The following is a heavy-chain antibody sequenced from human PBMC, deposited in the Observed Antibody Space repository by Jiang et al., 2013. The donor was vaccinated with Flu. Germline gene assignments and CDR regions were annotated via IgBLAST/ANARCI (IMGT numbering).Heavy chain of an antibody. Sequence: LLKPSETLSLTCTVSGGSVTSYYWNWIRQPPGKGLEWIGYIYYSGGTNYNSSLKSRVTISVDTSKNQFSLRLTSVTAADTAVYFCARARAPEVAAYYFDYVGPGNPGHRLL. V-gene: IGHV4-59*02. J-gene: IGHJ4*02. CDR1: GGSVTSYY. D-gene: IGHD6-13*01. CDR2: IYYSGGT. CDR3: ARARAPEVAAYYFDY.